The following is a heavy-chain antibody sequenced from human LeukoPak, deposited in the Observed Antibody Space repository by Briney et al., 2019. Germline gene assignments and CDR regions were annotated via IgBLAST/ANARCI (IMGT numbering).Heavy chain of an antibody. CDR3: ARDRDWPFDY. J-gene: IGHJ4*02. V-gene: IGHV3-48*04. CDR2: IRGSSSAM. CDR1: GFSFSEYS. D-gene: IGHD3-9*01. Sequence: GGSLRLSCAASGFSFSEYSMNWVRQARGKGLEWVSNIRGSSSAMNYADSVKGRFTISRDNAKNSLYLEMSSLRAEDTAVYYCARDRDWPFDYWGQGTLVTVSS.